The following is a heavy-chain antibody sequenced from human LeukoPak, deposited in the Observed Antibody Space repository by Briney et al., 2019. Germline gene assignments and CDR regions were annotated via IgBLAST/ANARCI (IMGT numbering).Heavy chain of an antibody. CDR1: GFTVSSNY. J-gene: IGHJ6*03. D-gene: IGHD3-3*01. V-gene: IGHV3-53*01. CDR2: IYSGGST. CDR3: ARGVGGIRFLEWVPRGENNYMDV. Sequence: GGSLRLSCAASGFTVSSNYMSWVRQAPGKGLEWVSVIYSGGSTYYADSVKGRFTISRDNSKNTLYLQMNSLRAEDTAVYYCARGVGGIRFLEWVPRGENNYMDVWGKGTTVTVSS.